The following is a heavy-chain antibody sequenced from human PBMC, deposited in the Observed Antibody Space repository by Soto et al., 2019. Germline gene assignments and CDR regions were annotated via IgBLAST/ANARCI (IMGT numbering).Heavy chain of an antibody. CDR3: AKDPTSYDSSAQFDS. CDR2: IYYSGST. Sequence: PSETLSLTCTVSGGSISPYYWSWIRQPPGKGLEWIGYIYYSGSTNYDPSLKSRVTISVDTSKNQFSLKLSSVTAADTAVYYCAKDPTSYDSSAQFDSWGQGTLVTV. V-gene: IGHV4-59*01. D-gene: IGHD3-22*01. J-gene: IGHJ4*02. CDR1: GGSISPYY.